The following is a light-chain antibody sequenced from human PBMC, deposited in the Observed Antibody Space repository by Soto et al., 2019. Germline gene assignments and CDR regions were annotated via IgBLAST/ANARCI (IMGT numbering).Light chain of an antibody. CDR3: CSYGGGNNFYV. Sequence: QSALTQPPSASGSPGQSVTISCTGTSSDIGTYDYVSWYQHPPDKAPKLIIYEVSKRPSGVPDRFSGSKSGNTASLTVSGLQAEDEGDYYCCSYGGGNNFYVFGTGTKLTVL. CDR2: EVS. J-gene: IGLJ1*01. CDR1: SSDIGTYDY. V-gene: IGLV2-8*01.